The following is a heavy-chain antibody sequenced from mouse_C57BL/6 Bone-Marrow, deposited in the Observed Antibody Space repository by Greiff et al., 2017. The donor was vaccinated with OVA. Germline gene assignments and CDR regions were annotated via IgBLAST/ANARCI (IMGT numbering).Heavy chain of an antibody. J-gene: IGHJ2*01. CDR2: IDPENGDT. Sequence: VHVKQSGAELVRPGASVKLSCTASGFNIKDDYMHWVKQRPEQGLEWIGWIDPENGDTEYASKFQGKATITADTSSNTAYLQLSSLTSEDTAVYYCTLITTVVASFDYWGQGTTLTVSS. CDR1: GFNIKDDY. CDR3: TLITTVVASFDY. V-gene: IGHV14-4*01. D-gene: IGHD1-1*01.